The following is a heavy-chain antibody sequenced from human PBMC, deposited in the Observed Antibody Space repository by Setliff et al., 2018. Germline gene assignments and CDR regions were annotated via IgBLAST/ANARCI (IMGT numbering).Heavy chain of an antibody. CDR3: ASRATYYNFWSGYYLF. J-gene: IGHJ4*02. CDR2: IYYSGST. D-gene: IGHD3-3*01. V-gene: IGHV4-39*07. CDR1: GGSISSSSYY. Sequence: SETLSLTCTVSGGSISSSSYYWGWIRQPPGKGLEWIGSIYYSGSTYYNPSLKSRVTISVDTSKNQFSLKLSSVTAADTAVYYCASRATYYNFWSGYYLFWGQGTLVTVSS.